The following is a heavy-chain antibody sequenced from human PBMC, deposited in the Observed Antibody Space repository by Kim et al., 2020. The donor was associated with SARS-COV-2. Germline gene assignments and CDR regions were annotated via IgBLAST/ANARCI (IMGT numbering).Heavy chain of an antibody. D-gene: IGHD2-2*01. Sequence: GGSLRLSCAASGFTFSDYYLNWIRQAPGKGLEWVSYISSTGTTIYYEDSVKGRFTVSRDDAKKSLYLEMNNLRAEDTAVYYCARYPGDYSYFHMDLWGQGTTVTVSS. V-gene: IGHV3-11*01. CDR1: GFTFSDYY. J-gene: IGHJ6*02. CDR3: ARYPGDYSYFHMDL. CDR2: ISSTGTTI.